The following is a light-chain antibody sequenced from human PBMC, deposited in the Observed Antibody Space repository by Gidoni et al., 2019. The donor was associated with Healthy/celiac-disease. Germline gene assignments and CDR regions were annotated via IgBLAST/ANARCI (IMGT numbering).Light chain of an antibody. CDR1: SSNIGAGYD. V-gene: IGLV1-40*01. CDR2: GNS. Sequence: QSVLTQPTSVSGAPGQRVPISCTGSSSNIGAGYDVHWYQQLPGTAPKLLIYGNSTRPSGFPDRFSGSKSGTSASLAITGLQAEDEADYYCQSYDSSLSGSVFGGGTKLTVL. J-gene: IGLJ2*01. CDR3: QSYDSSLSGSV.